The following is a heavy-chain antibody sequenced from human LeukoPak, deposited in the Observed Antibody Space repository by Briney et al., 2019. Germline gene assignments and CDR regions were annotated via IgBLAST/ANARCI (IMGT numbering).Heavy chain of an antibody. Sequence: PGESLKISCEASGYTFSSYWFAWVRQVPGKGLEWRGIMYPGDCNTRGQYFITYNPSFQGNITISVDKSIDTAYLQWSSLKAPDTAIYHGARRSSSGGSGDWFDPWGQGTLVTVSS. CDR1: GYTFSSYW. CDR3: ARRSSSGGSGDWFDP. J-gene: IGHJ5*02. D-gene: IGHD3-10*01. V-gene: IGHV5-51*01. CDR2: MYPGDCNT.